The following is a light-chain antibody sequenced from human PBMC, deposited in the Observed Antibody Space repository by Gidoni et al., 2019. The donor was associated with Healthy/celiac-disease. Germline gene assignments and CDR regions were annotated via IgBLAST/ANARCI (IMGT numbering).Light chain of an antibody. CDR1: QSVSSY. J-gene: IGKJ4*01. CDR3: QQRSNWPPLT. CDR2: DAS. Sequence: ELVLTQSPATLSLSPGARATLSCRASQSVSSYLAWYQQKPGQAPRLLIYDASNRATGIPARFSGSGSGTDVTLTISSLEPEDFAVYDCQQRSNWPPLTFGGGTKVEIK. V-gene: IGKV3-11*01.